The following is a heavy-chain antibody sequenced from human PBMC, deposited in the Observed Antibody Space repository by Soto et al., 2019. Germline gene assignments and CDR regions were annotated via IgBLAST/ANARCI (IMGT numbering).Heavy chain of an antibody. CDR2: INWKSDI. CDR1: GFTFDDNA. V-gene: IGHV3-9*01. Sequence: PGGSLRLSCAVSGFTFDDNAMHWVRQAPEKGLEWVSGINWKSDIGYADSVKGRFTISRDNAENSLYLQMNSLRADDTAVYFCARCHRGLRCHLDSWGQGTLVTVSS. J-gene: IGHJ4*02. CDR3: ARCHRGLRCHLDS. D-gene: IGHD4-17*01.